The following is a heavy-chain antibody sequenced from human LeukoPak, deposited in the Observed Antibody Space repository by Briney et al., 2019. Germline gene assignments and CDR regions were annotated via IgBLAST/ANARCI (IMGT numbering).Heavy chain of an antibody. J-gene: IGHJ4*02. V-gene: IGHV3-11*06. Sequence: GGSLRLSCAASGFTFSDYYMSWIRQAPGKGLEWVSYISTTSSYTNYADSVKGRFTISRDNAKNSLYLQMNSLRVEDTAVYYCAKILPDTLTADYWCQGTLVTVSS. CDR2: ISTTSSYT. D-gene: IGHD4-11*01. CDR3: AKILPDTLTADY. CDR1: GFTFSDYY.